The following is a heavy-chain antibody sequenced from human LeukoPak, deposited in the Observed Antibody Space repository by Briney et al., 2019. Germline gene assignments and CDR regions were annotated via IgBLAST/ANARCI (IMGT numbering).Heavy chain of an antibody. D-gene: IGHD5-18*01. V-gene: IGHV1-18*01. J-gene: IGHJ2*01. CDR1: GYTLTSHG. CDR2: ISAYNGNT. Sequence: GASVKVSCKASGYTLTSHGICRVRQAPGQGLEWMGWISAYNGNTNYAQKIQGRDTMTRDTSTSTVYMELSSLRSEDTAVYYCAKGGRVASYGIRWYWYFDLWGRGTLVTVSS. CDR3: AKGGRVASYGIRWYWYFDL.